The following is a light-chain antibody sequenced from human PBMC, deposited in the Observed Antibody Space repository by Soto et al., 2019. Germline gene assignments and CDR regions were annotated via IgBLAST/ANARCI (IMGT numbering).Light chain of an antibody. CDR1: QSVRSY. V-gene: IGKV3-11*01. CDR2: DTS. J-gene: IGKJ3*01. Sequence: EIVLTQSPATLSLSPGERATLSCRASQSVRSYLAWYQQKPGQPPRLLIYDTSNRATGIPARFSGSGYGTDVTLTSSSLAPEDFAVYYCQQRSNWPLVTFGPGTRVDIK. CDR3: QQRSNWPLVT.